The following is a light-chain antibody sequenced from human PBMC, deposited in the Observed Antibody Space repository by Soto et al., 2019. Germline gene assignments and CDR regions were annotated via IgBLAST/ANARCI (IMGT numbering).Light chain of an antibody. Sequence: DIQMTQFPSALSGSVGDRFTIACRASQTISSTLAWDQQQPGKAPKLLIYAASTLRSGGPSRCSGSGSGTDFTLTISCLQSEDFVTYYCQQYYSSPKTFGPGTKWIS. CDR2: AAS. CDR3: QQYYSSPKT. J-gene: IGKJ1*01. V-gene: IGKV1-5*01. CDR1: QTISST.